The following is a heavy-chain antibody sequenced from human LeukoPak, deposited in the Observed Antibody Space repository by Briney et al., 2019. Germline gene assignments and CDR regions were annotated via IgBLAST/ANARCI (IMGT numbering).Heavy chain of an antibody. Sequence: GGTLRLSCAASGFTFSSYGMSWVRQAPGKGLEWVSAISGSGGSTYYADSVKGRSTISRDNAKNSLYLQMNSLRAEDTAVYYCARGFGSSWFYYYYYMDVWGKGTTVTVSS. CDR3: ARGFGSSWFYYYYYMDV. CDR2: ISGSGGST. J-gene: IGHJ6*03. D-gene: IGHD6-13*01. V-gene: IGHV3-23*01. CDR1: GFTFSSYG.